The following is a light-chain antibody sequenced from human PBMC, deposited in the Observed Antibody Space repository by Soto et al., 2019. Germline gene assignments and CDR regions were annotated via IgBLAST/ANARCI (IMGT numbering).Light chain of an antibody. CDR1: QSVGTN. CDR2: GAS. CDR3: QQYGSAPRT. J-gene: IGKJ1*01. V-gene: IGKV3-20*01. Sequence: EIVMTQSPATLSVSPGERVTLSSRASQSVGTNLAWYQQKPGQAPRLLIYGASNRATGVPQRFSGGGSGTDFTLTISRLEPEDFAVYYCQQYGSAPRTFGQGTKVDIK.